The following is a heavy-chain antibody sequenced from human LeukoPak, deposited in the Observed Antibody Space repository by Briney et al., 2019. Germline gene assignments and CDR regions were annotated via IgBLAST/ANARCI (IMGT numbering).Heavy chain of an antibody. V-gene: IGHV1-69*01. CDR1: GGTFSSYG. CDR2: IIPIFGTA. Sequence: SVKVSCKASGGTFSSYGISWVRQAPGQGLEWMGGIIPIFGTATYAQRFQGRVTITADASTYTAYMELSSLRSEDTAVYYCARDVEMGHYYYYGMDVWGQGTTVTVSS. CDR3: ARDVEMGHYYYYGMDV. J-gene: IGHJ6*02. D-gene: IGHD5-24*01.